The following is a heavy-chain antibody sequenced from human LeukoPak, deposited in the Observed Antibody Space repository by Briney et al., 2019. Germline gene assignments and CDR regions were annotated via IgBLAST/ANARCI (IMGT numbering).Heavy chain of an antibody. D-gene: IGHD4-11*01. Sequence: SETLSLTCTVSGGPISSGSYYWSWIRQPAGKGLEWIGHIYPSGSTNYNPSLKSRVTISIATSRNQFSLNLNSVTAADTAVYYCAREYSNPLRYFDYWGQGTLVTVSS. V-gene: IGHV4-61*09. CDR3: AREYSNPLRYFDY. J-gene: IGHJ4*02. CDR1: GGPISSGSYY. CDR2: IYPSGST.